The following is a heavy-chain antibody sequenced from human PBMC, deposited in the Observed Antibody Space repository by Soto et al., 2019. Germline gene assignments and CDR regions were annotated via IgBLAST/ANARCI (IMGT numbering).Heavy chain of an antibody. Sequence: LRPSCAASGFTFSSYEKNWVRPAPGKGLEWVSYISSSGSTIYYADSVKGRFTISRDNAKNSLYLQMNSLSAEDTAVYYCARMGLRGYSYGYLFDYYGMNVWGQGTTVTVSS. CDR3: ARMGLRGYSYGYLFDYYGMNV. J-gene: IGHJ6*02. D-gene: IGHD5-18*01. CDR2: ISSSGSTI. CDR1: GFTFSSYE. V-gene: IGHV3-48*03.